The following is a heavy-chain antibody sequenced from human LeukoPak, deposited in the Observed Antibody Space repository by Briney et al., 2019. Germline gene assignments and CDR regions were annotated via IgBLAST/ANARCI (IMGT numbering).Heavy chain of an antibody. CDR3: ARESGSYPPGAFDI. V-gene: IGHV4-59*01. J-gene: IGHJ3*02. CDR2: IYYSGST. D-gene: IGHD1-26*01. CDR1: GGSISTYY. Sequence: PSETLSLTCTVSGGSISTYYWSWIRQPPGKGLEWIGNIYYSGSTIYNPSLKSRVTKSVDTSKNQFSLNLTSVTAADTAVYYCARESGSYPPGAFDIWGQGTMVTVSS.